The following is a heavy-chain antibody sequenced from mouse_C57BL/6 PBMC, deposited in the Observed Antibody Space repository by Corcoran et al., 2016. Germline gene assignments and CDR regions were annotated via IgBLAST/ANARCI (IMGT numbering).Heavy chain of an antibody. Sequence: EVQLQQSGPELVKPGASVKISCKASGYTFTDYYMYWVKQSHGKSLEWIGDINPNNGGTSYNQKFKGKATLTVDKSSSTAYMELRSLTSEDYAVYYCGRSTDDYDVAWFAYWGQGTLVTVSA. CDR3: GRSTDDYDVAWFAY. CDR1: GYTFTDYY. J-gene: IGHJ3*01. V-gene: IGHV1-26*01. CDR2: INPNNGGT. D-gene: IGHD2-4*01.